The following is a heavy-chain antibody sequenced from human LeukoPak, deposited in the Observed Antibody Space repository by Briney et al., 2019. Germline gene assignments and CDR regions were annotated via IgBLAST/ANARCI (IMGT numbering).Heavy chain of an antibody. CDR1: GFTFSTYS. CDR3: ARGLRCSSTSCYTEGWFDP. Sequence: GGSLRLSCAASGFTFSTYSMSWVRQAPGKGLEWVAHIKEDGSEKYYVDSVKGRFTISRDNAKNSLYLQMNSLRAEDTAVYYCARGLRCSSTSCYTEGWFDPWGQGTVVSVSS. V-gene: IGHV3-7*01. D-gene: IGHD2-2*02. CDR2: IKEDGSEK. J-gene: IGHJ5*02.